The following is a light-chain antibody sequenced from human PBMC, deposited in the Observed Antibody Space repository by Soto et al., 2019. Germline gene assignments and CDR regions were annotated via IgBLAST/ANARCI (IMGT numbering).Light chain of an antibody. CDR2: GAS. V-gene: IGKV3-20*01. CDR1: QSVSTSN. CDR3: QQYDNSVWT. J-gene: IGKJ1*01. Sequence: EVVLTQYKGTLSASPGERSTLSWRASQSVSTSNLAWYQQRPGQAPRLLIYGASRRATGIPDRFSGSGSGTDFTLTISRLEPEDLAVYYCQQYDNSVWTFGQGTNVDIK.